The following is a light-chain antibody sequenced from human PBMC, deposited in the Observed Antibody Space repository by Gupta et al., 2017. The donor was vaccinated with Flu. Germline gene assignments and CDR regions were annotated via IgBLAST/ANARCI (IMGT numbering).Light chain of an antibody. CDR1: QGIGTW. CDR3: QQYNDWT. J-gene: IGKJ1*01. Sequence: DIQMTQSPSTLSTSVGDRVTITCRASQGIGTWLAWYQQKPGRAPKLLIYQASLLESGVPSRFSGSGSGTEFTLTITSLQPDDFATYYCQQYNDWTFGPWTKVKIK. V-gene: IGKV1-5*03. CDR2: QAS.